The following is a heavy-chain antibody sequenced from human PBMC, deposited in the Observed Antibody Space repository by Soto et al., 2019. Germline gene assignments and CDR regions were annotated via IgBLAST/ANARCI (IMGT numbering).Heavy chain of an antibody. Sequence: QVQLVQSGAEVKKPGSSVKVSCKASGGTFSSYAISWVRQAPGQGLEWMGGIIPIFGTANYAQKFQGRVTSTADESTSTAHMELSSLRSEDTAVYYCASEATDVDWSTRWFDPWGQGTLVTVSS. CDR1: GGTFSSYA. CDR2: IIPIFGTA. D-gene: IGHD3-3*01. CDR3: ASEATDVDWSTRWFDP. V-gene: IGHV1-69*12. J-gene: IGHJ5*02.